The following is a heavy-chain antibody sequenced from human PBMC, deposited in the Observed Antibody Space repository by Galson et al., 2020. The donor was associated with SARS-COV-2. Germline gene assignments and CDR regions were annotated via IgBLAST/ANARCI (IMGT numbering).Heavy chain of an antibody. J-gene: IGHJ4*02. CDR2: ISWNSGSI. Sequence: GGSLRLSCAASGFTFDDYAMHWVRQAPGKGLEWVSGISWNSGSIGYADSVKGRFTISRDNAKNSLYLQMNSLRAEDTALYYCAKDKWDGYNYNYFDYWGQGTLVTVSS. CDR3: AKDKWDGYNYNYFDY. CDR1: GFTFDDYA. V-gene: IGHV3-9*01. D-gene: IGHD1-1*01.